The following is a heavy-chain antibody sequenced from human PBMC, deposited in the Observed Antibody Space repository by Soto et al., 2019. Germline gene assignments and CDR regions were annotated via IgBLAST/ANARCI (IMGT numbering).Heavy chain of an antibody. Sequence: QVQLLESGPGLVKPSQTLSLSCAVSGDSIGSTGFYWSLIRQPPGKGLEWIGYIFYSGSTYYNPTLESRVTISVDTSKNQLALKLKSVTAADTAVYDCARDLVSTGPYYDVWSGSHWGQGILDTCSS. CDR1: GDSIGSTGFY. V-gene: IGHV4-31*11. CDR2: IFYSGST. CDR3: ARDLVSTGPYYDVWSGSH. J-gene: IGHJ4*02. D-gene: IGHD3-3*01.